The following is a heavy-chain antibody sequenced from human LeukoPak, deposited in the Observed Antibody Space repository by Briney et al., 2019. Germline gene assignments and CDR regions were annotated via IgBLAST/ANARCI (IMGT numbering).Heavy chain of an antibody. CDR1: GGTFSSYT. Sequence: SVKVSCKASGGTFSSYTISWVRQAPGQGLEWVGRIIPILGIANYAQKFQGRGTITADKSTITAYMELSSLTSEDTAVYYCARVGDYYDSSGYYSDYWGQGTLVTVSS. J-gene: IGHJ4*02. V-gene: IGHV1-69*02. D-gene: IGHD3-22*01. CDR2: IIPILGIA. CDR3: ARVGDYYDSSGYYSDY.